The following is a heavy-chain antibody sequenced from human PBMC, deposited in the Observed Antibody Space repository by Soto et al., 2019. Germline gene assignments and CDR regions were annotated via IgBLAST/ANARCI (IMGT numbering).Heavy chain of an antibody. D-gene: IGHD5-12*01. V-gene: IGHV4-61*01. CDR2: INDSGRT. Sequence: XGTLSLTCSVSGGSVTSDSFYWNWIRQPPGKGLEWIGYINDSGRTNYNTSLRTRVNILVDKSKNQFSLRLNSVTATDTAVYYCARDRGYSGYDLIWGQGTLVTVSS. CDR3: ARDRGYSGYDLI. CDR1: GGSVTSDSFY. J-gene: IGHJ4*02.